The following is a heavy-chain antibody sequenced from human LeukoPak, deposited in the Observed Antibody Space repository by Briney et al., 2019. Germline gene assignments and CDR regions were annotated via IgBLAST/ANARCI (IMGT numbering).Heavy chain of an antibody. CDR3: TRHGLGCSSTSCYYYYYMDV. Sequence: GGSLKLSCAASGFTFSGSAMHWVRQASGKGLEWVGRIRSKANSYATAYAASVKGRFTISRDDSKNTAYLQMNSLKTEDTAVYYCTRHGLGCSSTSCYYYYYMDVWGKGTTVTVSS. CDR2: IRSKANSYAT. CDR1: GFTFSGSA. D-gene: IGHD2-2*01. V-gene: IGHV3-73*01. J-gene: IGHJ6*03.